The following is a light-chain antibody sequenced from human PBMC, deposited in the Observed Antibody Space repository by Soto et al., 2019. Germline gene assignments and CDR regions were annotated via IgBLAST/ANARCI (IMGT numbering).Light chain of an antibody. CDR1: QSVSFH. V-gene: IGKV3D-15*01. CDR2: GTS. J-gene: IGKJ1*01. Sequence: EIVLTQSPATLSVSPGDTATLSCRASQSVSFHLAWYQQKPGQAPRLLIYGTSTRTTGIPSRFRGSGSGTEYTLTISSLQSEDFAVYYCQQYYNWPPWTFGQGTKVEIK. CDR3: QQYYNWPPWT.